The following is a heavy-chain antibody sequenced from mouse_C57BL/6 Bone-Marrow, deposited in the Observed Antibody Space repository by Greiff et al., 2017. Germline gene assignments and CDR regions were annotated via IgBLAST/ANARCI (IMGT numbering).Heavy chain of an antibody. J-gene: IGHJ4*01. CDR3: SRGAVAAHYTAMNC. CDR2: IDPNSGGT. CDR1: GYTFTSYW. V-gene: IGHV1-72*01. D-gene: IGHD1-1*01. Sequence: QVQLQQPGAELVKPGASVKLSCKASGYTFTSYWMHWVKQRPGRGLEWIGRIDPNSGGTKYNEKFKSKATLTVDKPSSTAYMQLSSLTSEDSAVYLCSRGAVAAHYTAMNCWGQGTSVTVS.